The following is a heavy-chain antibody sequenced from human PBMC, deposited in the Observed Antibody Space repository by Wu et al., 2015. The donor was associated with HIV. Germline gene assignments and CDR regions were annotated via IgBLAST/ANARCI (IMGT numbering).Heavy chain of an antibody. Sequence: QVQLVQSGAGGEEAWVLSEGLLQGFWRHLQQLCYQLGATGPGQGLEWMGRIIPIFGTANYAQKFQGRVTITADESTSTAYMELSSLRSEDTAVYYCAREHRADSSGWYRYFDYWGQGTLVTVSS. CDR1: RHLQQLC. V-gene: IGHV1-69*13. J-gene: IGHJ4*02. CDR3: AREHRADSSGWYRYFDY. D-gene: IGHD6-19*01. CDR2: IIPIFGTA.